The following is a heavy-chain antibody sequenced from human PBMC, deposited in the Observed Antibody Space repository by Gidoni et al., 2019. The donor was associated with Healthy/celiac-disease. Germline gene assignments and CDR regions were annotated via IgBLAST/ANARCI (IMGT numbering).Heavy chain of an antibody. CDR3: ASGSVAGTPFDY. Sequence: QLQLQESGPGLVKPSETLSLTCTVAGGSISSSSYYWGWIRQPPGKGLEWIGSIYDSGRTYYTPSLKRRVTISVDTSKNQFSLKLSSVTAADTAVYYCASGSVAGTPFDYWGQGTLVTVSS. J-gene: IGHJ4*02. CDR1: GGSISSSSYY. V-gene: IGHV4-39*01. CDR2: IYDSGRT. D-gene: IGHD6-19*01.